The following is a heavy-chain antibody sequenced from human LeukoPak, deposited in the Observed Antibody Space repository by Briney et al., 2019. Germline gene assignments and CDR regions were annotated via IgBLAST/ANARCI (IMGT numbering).Heavy chain of an antibody. Sequence: HSGGTLRLSCAASGFTFSSYWMSWVRQAPGKGLEWVANIKQDGSEKYYVDSVKGRFTISRDNAKNSLYLQMNSLRAEDTAVYYCARGIIAAPNWFDPWGQGTLVTVSS. D-gene: IGHD6-6*01. J-gene: IGHJ5*02. CDR3: ARGIIAAPNWFDP. CDR2: IKQDGSEK. CDR1: GFTFSSYW. V-gene: IGHV3-7*01.